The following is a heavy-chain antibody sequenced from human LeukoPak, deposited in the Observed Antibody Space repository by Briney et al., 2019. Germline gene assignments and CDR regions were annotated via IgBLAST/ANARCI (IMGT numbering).Heavy chain of an antibody. V-gene: IGHV3-30*18. Sequence: GGSLRLSCAASGFTFSSYGMHWVRQAPGKGLEWVAVISYDGSNKYYADSVKGRFTISRDSSKNTLYLQMNSLRAEDTAVYYCANPKDEWELLPFDYWGQGTLVTVSS. CDR2: ISYDGSNK. J-gene: IGHJ4*02. CDR3: ANPKDEWELLPFDY. CDR1: GFTFSSYG. D-gene: IGHD1-26*01.